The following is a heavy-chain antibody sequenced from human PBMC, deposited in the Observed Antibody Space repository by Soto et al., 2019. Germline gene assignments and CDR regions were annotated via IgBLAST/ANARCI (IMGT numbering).Heavy chain of an antibody. CDR3: ARYNWNYALYYYGMDV. V-gene: IGHV1-18*01. D-gene: IGHD1-7*01. Sequence: ASEKVSCKASGYTFTSYGISWVRQAPGQGLEWMGWISAYNGNTNYAQKLQGRVTMTTDTSTSTAYMELRSLRSDDTAVYYCARYNWNYALYYYGMDVWGQGTTVTVSS. J-gene: IGHJ6*02. CDR1: GYTFTSYG. CDR2: ISAYNGNT.